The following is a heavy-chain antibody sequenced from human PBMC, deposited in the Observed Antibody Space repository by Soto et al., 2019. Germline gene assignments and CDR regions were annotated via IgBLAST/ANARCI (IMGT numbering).Heavy chain of an antibody. CDR2: ISYDGSNK. CDR1: GFTFSSYG. J-gene: IGHJ4*02. V-gene: IGHV3-30*18. Sequence: QVQLVESGGGVVQPGRSLRLSCAASGFTFSSYGMHWVRQAPGKGLEWVAVISYDGSNKYYADSVKGRFTISRDNSKNXLYLQMNSLRAEDTAVYYCAKARLAYYDFWSAPDYWGQGTLVTVSS. D-gene: IGHD3-3*01. CDR3: AKARLAYYDFWSAPDY.